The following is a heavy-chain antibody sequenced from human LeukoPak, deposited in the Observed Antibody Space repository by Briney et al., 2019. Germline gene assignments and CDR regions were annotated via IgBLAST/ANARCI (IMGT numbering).Heavy chain of an antibody. D-gene: IGHD2/OR15-2a*01. CDR1: GFTFSDYY. J-gene: IGHJ6*02. CDR2: ISYDGRNK. Sequence: GGALRLSCAASGFTFSDYYMSWIRQAPGKGLDWVAVISYDGRNKYYADSVKGRFTISRDNSKNTLYLQMNSLRAEDTAVYYCAKSLSRRVALDYYGMDVWGQGTTVTVSS. V-gene: IGHV3-30*18. CDR3: AKSLSRRVALDYYGMDV.